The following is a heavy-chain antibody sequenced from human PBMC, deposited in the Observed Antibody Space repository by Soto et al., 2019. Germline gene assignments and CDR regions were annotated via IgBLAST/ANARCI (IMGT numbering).Heavy chain of an antibody. J-gene: IGHJ4*02. D-gene: IGHD6-19*01. CDR2: ISAYNGNT. Sequence: GASVKVSCKASGYTFTSYGISWVRQAPGQGLEWMGWISAYNGNTNYAQKLQGRVTMTTDTSTSTAYMELRSLRSDDTAMYYCARDLDSPSIGWHGSVHWGQGTLVTVSS. CDR3: ARDLDSPSIGWHGSVH. V-gene: IGHV1-18*01. CDR1: GYTFTSYG.